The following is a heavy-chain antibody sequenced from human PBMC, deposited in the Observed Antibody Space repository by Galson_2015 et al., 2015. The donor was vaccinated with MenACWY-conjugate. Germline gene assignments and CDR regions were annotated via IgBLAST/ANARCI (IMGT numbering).Heavy chain of an antibody. J-gene: IGHJ4*02. CDR2: ISFNGHNA. Sequence: LRLSCAASGITFRSYDMYWVRQAPSKGLEWVALISFNGHNAEYADSVKGRFTISRDNSQNTVSLRLNSLRPEDTAVYYCATLLWGRSGLDYWGQGTLVTVSS. D-gene: IGHD3-10*01. V-gene: IGHV3-30*03. CDR3: ATLLWGRSGLDY. CDR1: GITFRSYD.